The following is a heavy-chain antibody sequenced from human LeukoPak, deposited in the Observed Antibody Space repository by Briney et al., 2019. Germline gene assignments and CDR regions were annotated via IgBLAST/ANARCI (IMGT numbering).Heavy chain of an antibody. CDR3: ASPRGTYIDY. Sequence: PSETLSLTCAVSGYSISTGYFWGWIRQSPGRGLEWIGSIFHTGSTSYNPSFKRRATLSVDTSKNEFSLKLTSVNATDTAIYYCASPRGTYIDYWGQGILVTVSS. CDR1: GYSISTGYF. CDR2: IFHTGST. J-gene: IGHJ4*02. V-gene: IGHV4-38-2*01. D-gene: IGHD3-16*01.